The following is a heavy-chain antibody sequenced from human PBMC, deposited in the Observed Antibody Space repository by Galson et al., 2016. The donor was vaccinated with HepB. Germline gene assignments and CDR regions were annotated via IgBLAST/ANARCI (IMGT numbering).Heavy chain of an antibody. CDR2: IASNRRTI. Sequence: SLRLSCAASKFTFRNYAMSWVRQAPGKGLEWVSYIASNRRTIYYADSARGRFTISRDNAKNSLYLQMNSLRDEDTAVYYCARDGRRGYDMDVWGQGTTVTVSS. V-gene: IGHV3-48*02. CDR1: KFTFRNYA. J-gene: IGHJ6*02. CDR3: ARDGRRGYDMDV.